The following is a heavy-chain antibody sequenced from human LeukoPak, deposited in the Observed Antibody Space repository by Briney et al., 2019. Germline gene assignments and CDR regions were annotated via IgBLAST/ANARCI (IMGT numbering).Heavy chain of an antibody. V-gene: IGHV3-7*03. D-gene: IGHD2/OR15-2a*01. CDR3: ARDKIEGPSNFDN. Sequence: GGSLRLSCAASGFTFSRYWMTWVRQAPGKGPEWVANIKQDGSEQYYVDSEKGRFTISRDNAKNSLYLQMYSLRAEDTAIYYCARDKIEGPSNFDNWGQGTLVIVSS. CDR2: IKQDGSEQ. J-gene: IGHJ4*02. CDR1: GFTFSRYW.